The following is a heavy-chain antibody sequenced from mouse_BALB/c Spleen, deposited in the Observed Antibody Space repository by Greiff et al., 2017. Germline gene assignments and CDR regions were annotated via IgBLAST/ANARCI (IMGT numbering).Heavy chain of an antibody. CDR3: ARRKFITTVVEYFDV. D-gene: IGHD1-1*01. Sequence: VQLQQSGPELVKPGASVKMSCKASGYTFTSYVMHWVKQKPGQGLEWIGYINPYNDGTKYNEKFKGKATLTSDKSSSTAYMELSSLTSEDSAVYYCARRKFITTVVEYFDVWGAGTTVTVSS. J-gene: IGHJ1*01. V-gene: IGHV1-14*01. CDR2: INPYNDGT. CDR1: GYTFTSYV.